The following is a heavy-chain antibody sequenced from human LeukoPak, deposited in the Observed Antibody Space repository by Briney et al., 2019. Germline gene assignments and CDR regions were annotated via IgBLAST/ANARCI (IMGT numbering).Heavy chain of an antibody. Sequence: PSETLSLTCAVYGGSFSGYYWSWIRQPPGKGLEWIGEINHSGSTNYNPSLKSRVTISVDTSKNQFSLKLSSVTAADTAVYYCARGRLRITMVRGDVDAFDIRGQGTMVTVSS. D-gene: IGHD3-10*01. V-gene: IGHV4-34*01. CDR2: INHSGST. CDR3: ARGRLRITMVRGDVDAFDI. J-gene: IGHJ3*02. CDR1: GGSFSGYY.